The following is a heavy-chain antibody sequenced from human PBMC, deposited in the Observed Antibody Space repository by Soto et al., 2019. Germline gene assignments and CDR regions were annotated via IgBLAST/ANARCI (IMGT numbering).Heavy chain of an antibody. J-gene: IGHJ3*02. CDR1: GGSISSYY. Sequence: SETLSLTCTVSGGSISSYYWSWIRQPPGKGLEWIGYIYYSGSTNYNPSLKSRVTISVDTSKNQFSLKLSSVTAADTAVYYCAREGEMATMPKFRGLGYAFDIWGQGTMVTVSS. CDR3: AREGEMATMPKFRGLGYAFDI. V-gene: IGHV4-59*01. CDR2: IYYSGST. D-gene: IGHD5-12*01.